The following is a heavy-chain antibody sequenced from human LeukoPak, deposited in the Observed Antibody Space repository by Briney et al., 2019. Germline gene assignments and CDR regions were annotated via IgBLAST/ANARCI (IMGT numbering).Heavy chain of an antibody. CDR1: GYTFTSYG. V-gene: IGHV1-18*01. CDR3: ARDEREWELRWSFDY. CDR2: ISAYNGNT. D-gene: IGHD1-26*01. J-gene: IGHJ4*02. Sequence: ASVKVSCKASGYTFTSYGISWVRQAPGQGLEWMGWISAYNGNTNYAQKLQGRVTMTTDTPTSTAYMELRSLRSDDTAVYYCARDEREWELRWSFDYWGQGTLVTVSS.